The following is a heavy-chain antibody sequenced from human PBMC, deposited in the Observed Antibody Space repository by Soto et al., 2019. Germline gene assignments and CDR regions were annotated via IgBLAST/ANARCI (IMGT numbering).Heavy chain of an antibody. D-gene: IGHD4-17*01. CDR1: GGTFSSYA. V-gene: IGHV1-69*13. CDR2: IIPIFGTA. CDR3: ARGAADDYGGNSNRGHNYYHYYGMDV. Sequence: SVKVSCKASGGTFSSYAISWVRQAPGQGLEWMGGIIPIFGTANYAQKFQGRVTITADESTSTAYMELSSLRSEDTAVYYCARGAADDYGGNSNRGHNYYHYYGMDVWGQGTTVTVSS. J-gene: IGHJ6*02.